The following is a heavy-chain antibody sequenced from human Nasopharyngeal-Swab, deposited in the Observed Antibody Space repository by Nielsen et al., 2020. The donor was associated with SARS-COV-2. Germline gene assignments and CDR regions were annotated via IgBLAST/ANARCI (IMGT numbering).Heavy chain of an antibody. Sequence: VRQAPGKGLEWLSYISTSGNTVYYADSVKGRFTISRDNAENSLYLQMNSLRDEDTAVYYCARDCWSGGIVVVPAAKDVWGKGTTVTVSS. J-gene: IGHJ6*04. CDR3: ARDCWSGGIVVVPAAKDV. CDR2: ISTSGNTV. D-gene: IGHD2-2*01. V-gene: IGHV3-48*02.